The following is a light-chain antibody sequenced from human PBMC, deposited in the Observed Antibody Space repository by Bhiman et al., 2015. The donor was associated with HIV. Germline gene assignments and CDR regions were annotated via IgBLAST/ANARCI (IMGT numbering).Light chain of an antibody. CDR1: SGHSTYS. J-gene: IGLJ3*02. V-gene: IGLV4-69*01. CDR3: QTWDTGIGV. CDR2: LNSDGSH. Sequence: QALLTQSPSASASLGASVKLTCTLNSGHSTYSIAWHQQQPEKGPRYLMKLNSDGSHKKGDGIPDRFSGSSSGADRYLTISSLQSEDEADYYCQTWDTGIGVFGGGTKLTVL.